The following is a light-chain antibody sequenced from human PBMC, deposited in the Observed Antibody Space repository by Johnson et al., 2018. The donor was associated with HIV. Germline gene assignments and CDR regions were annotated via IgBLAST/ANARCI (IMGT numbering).Light chain of an antibody. V-gene: IGLV1-51*01. CDR1: SSNIGRNY. J-gene: IGLJ1*01. CDR2: DNN. Sequence: HSVLTQPPSVSAAPGQKVTISCSGSSSNIGRNYVSWYQQFPGTAPKLLIYDNNKRPSGIPDRFSGSKSGTSATLGITGLQTGDEADYYCGTWDSSLSAGGVFGTGTKVTVL. CDR3: GTWDSSLSAGGV.